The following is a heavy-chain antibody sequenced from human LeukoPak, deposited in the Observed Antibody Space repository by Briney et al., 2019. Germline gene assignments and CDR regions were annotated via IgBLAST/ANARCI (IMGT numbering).Heavy chain of an antibody. J-gene: IGHJ4*02. CDR1: GFTFSSYA. CDR2: ISYSGGST. CDR3: AKQRITLFGVASDY. V-gene: IGHV3-23*01. D-gene: IGHD3-3*01. Sequence: GGSLRLSCAASGFTFSSYAMSWVRQAPGKGLKWVSGISYSGGSTYSADSVKGRFTISRDNSKNTLYLQMNSLRAEDTAVYYCAKQRITLFGVASDYWGQGTLVTVSS.